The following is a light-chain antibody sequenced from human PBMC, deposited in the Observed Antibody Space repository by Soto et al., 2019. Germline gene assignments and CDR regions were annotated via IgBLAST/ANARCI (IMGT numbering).Light chain of an antibody. J-gene: IGKJ2*01. V-gene: IGKV1-39*01. CDR2: AAS. Sequence: DIQMTQSPSSLSASVGDRVTITCRASQSISSYLNWYQHKPGKAPKLLIYAASSLQSGVPSRFSGSVSGTDFTLTISSLQPEEFATYYCQKSYSTPYTFGQGTKLEIK. CDR3: QKSYSTPYT. CDR1: QSISSY.